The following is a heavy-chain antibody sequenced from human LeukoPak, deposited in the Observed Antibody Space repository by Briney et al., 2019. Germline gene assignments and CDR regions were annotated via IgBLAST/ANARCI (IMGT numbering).Heavy chain of an antibody. CDR1: GYTFTSYY. Sequence: ASVKVSCKASGYTFTSYYMHWVRQAPGQGLEWMGIINPSDGSTSYAQKFQGRVTMTRDTSTSTVYMELSSLRSEDTAVYYCARSVPASGGSCYGKCVMDVWGQGTTVTVSS. V-gene: IGHV1-46*01. D-gene: IGHD2-15*01. CDR2: INPSDGST. J-gene: IGHJ6*02. CDR3: ARSVPASGGSCYGKCVMDV.